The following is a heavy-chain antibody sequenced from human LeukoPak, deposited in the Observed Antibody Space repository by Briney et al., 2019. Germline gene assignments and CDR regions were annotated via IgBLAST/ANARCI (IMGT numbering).Heavy chain of an antibody. CDR1: GFTFSSYA. CDR2: ILNSGTTT. CDR3: ARDPPDY. V-gene: IGHV3-48*03. Sequence: AGGSLRLSCAASGFTFSSYAMSWVRQAPGKGLEWVSYILNSGTTTYYADSVKGRFTISRDNAKNSLYLQMNSLRAEDTGVYYCARDPPDYWGQGILVTVSS. J-gene: IGHJ4*02.